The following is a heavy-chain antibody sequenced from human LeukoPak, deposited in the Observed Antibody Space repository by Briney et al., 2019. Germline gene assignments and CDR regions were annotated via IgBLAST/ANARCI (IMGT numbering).Heavy chain of an antibody. CDR2: IYSGGST. V-gene: IGHV3-53*01. J-gene: IGHJ3*02. D-gene: IGHD2-8*01. CDR3: ARGYANDAFDI. Sequence: PGGSLRLSCAASGFTVSSNYMSWVRQAPGKGLEWVSVIYSGGSTYYADSVKGRFPISRDNSKNTLYLQMNSLRAEDTAVYYCARGYANDAFDIWGQGTMVTVSS. CDR1: GFTVSSNY.